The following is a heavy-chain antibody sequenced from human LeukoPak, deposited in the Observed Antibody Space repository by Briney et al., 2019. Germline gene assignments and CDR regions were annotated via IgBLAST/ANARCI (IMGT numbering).Heavy chain of an antibody. CDR3: ARGKTRVVAATWFRNWFDP. D-gene: IGHD2-15*01. V-gene: IGHV4-31*03. J-gene: IGHJ5*02. CDR2: IYYSGST. CDR1: GGSISSGGYY. Sequence: SQTQSLTCTVSGGSISSGGYYWSWIRQHPGKGLEWIGYIYYSGSTYYNPSLKSRVTISVDTSKNQFSLKLSSVTAADTAVYYCARGKTRVVAATWFRNWFDPWGQGTLVTVSS.